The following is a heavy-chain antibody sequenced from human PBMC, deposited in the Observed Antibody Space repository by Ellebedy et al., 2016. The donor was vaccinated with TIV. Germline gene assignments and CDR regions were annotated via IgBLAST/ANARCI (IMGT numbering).Heavy chain of an antibody. D-gene: IGHD1-14*01. V-gene: IGHV3-30*03. J-gene: IGHJ4*02. Sequence: GESLKISCAASGFTFSSYAMHWVRQVPGKGPEWVAAISYDGSNQLYEDSVRGRFTISRDNSKNTLFLQMNSLRAEDKAMYYCARDPQNHNFDYWGQGTLVTVSS. CDR2: ISYDGSNQ. CDR3: ARDPQNHNFDY. CDR1: GFTFSSYA.